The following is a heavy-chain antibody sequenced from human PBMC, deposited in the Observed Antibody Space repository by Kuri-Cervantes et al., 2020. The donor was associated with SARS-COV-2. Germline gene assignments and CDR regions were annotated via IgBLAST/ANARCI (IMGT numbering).Heavy chain of an antibody. Sequence: ASVKVSCKASGYTFTGYYMHWVRQAPGQGLEWMGWIGTNNGNKVYAQKLQGRVTMTTDTSTNTASMELTSLRSDDTAVYYCARKGVVVPTPVDYYYAMDVWGQGTTVTVSS. CDR1: GYTFTGYY. D-gene: IGHD2-2*01. CDR2: IGTNNGNK. CDR3: ARKGVVVPTPVDYYYAMDV. V-gene: IGHV1-18*04. J-gene: IGHJ6*02.